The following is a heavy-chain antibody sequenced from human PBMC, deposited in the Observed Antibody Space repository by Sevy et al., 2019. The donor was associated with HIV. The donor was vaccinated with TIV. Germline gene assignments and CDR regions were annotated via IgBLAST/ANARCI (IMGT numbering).Heavy chain of an antibody. V-gene: IGHV3-30*04. Sequence: GGSLRLSCAASGLTFSSYAMHWVRQAPGKGLEWVAVISYDGSDKYFADSVKGRFTISRDNSKNTLFLLMNSLRTEDTAVYYCARGPGVVAVAALNWFDPWGQGTLVTVSS. J-gene: IGHJ5*02. CDR2: ISYDGSDK. CDR1: GLTFSSYA. CDR3: ARGPGVVAVAALNWFDP. D-gene: IGHD2-15*01.